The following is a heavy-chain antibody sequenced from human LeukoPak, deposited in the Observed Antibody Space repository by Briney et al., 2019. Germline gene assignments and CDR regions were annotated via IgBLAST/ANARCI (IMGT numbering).Heavy chain of an antibody. J-gene: IGHJ5*02. CDR3: VKGLEDRHDSSGYYSNWFDP. Sequence: PGGPLRLSCAASGFTFSTYAMGWVRQAPGKGREWVSGISANGGRTYYADSVKGRFTISRDNSKNTLYVHMISLRAEDTAIYYCVKGLEDRHDSSGYYSNWFDPWGQGTLVTVSS. D-gene: IGHD3-22*01. V-gene: IGHV3-23*01. CDR2: ISANGGRT. CDR1: GFTFSTYA.